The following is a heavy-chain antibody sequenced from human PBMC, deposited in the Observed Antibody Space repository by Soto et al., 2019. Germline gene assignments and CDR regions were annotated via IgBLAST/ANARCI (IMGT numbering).Heavy chain of an antibody. J-gene: IGHJ3*01. CDR2: ISGGGDGT. CDR1: GFTFYNYA. D-gene: IGHD2-8*01. CDR3: AKNGLGSLATYCTTGDCHYAFDV. Sequence: EVHLLESGGGLVRPGGSLRLSCAASGFTFYNYAMNWVRQAPGKGLEWVSTISGGGDGTYYADSVKGRFTISRDNSRNTVYLPMNSRRAEDTAVYYCAKNGLGSLATYCTTGDCHYAFDVWGQGTLVTVSS. V-gene: IGHV3-23*01.